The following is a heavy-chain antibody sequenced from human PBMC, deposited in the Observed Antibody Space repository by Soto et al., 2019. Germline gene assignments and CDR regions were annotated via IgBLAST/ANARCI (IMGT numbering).Heavy chain of an antibody. Sequence: GESLKISCKGSGYSFTSYWIGWERQMPGKGLEWMGIIYPGDSDTRYSPSFQGQVTISADKSISTAYLQWSSLKASDTAMYYCARCVSSSDLNYYYYYMDVWGKGTTVTVSS. CDR1: GYSFTSYW. V-gene: IGHV5-51*01. J-gene: IGHJ6*03. CDR3: ARCVSSSDLNYYYYYMDV. CDR2: IYPGDSDT. D-gene: IGHD6-6*01.